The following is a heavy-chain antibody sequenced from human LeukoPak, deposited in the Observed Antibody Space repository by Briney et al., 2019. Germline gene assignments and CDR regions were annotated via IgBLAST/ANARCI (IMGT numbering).Heavy chain of an antibody. Sequence: GASVNVSCKSSGYTFTAYYMNWVRQAPGQGLEWMGRIHPNRGETNYPHKFQDRVTMTRDTAISTAYLELSRLRSDDTAVYFCARDEDVGDCTTTSCGWFDPWGQGTLVTVSS. CDR3: ARDEDVGDCTTTSCGWFDP. CDR2: IHPNRGET. D-gene: IGHD2-2*01. CDR1: GYTFTAYY. V-gene: IGHV1-2*06. J-gene: IGHJ5*02.